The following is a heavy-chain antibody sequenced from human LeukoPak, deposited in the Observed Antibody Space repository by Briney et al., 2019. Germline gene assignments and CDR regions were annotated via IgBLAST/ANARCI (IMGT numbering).Heavy chain of an antibody. Sequence: PSETLSLTCTVSGGSISSYYWSWIRQPPGKGLEWTGYIYYSGSTNYNPSLKSRVTISVDTSKNQFSLKLSSVTAADTAVYYCARVVTVTTAFDIWGQGTMVTVSS. D-gene: IGHD4-17*01. CDR3: ARVVTVTTAFDI. J-gene: IGHJ3*02. CDR1: GGSISSYY. V-gene: IGHV4-59*01. CDR2: IYYSGST.